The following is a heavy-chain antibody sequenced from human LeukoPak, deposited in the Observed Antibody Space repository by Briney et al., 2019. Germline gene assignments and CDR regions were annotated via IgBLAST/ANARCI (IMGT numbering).Heavy chain of an antibody. Sequence: ASVKVSCKASGYTFTDYYMHWVRQAPGQGLEWMGWINPNSGGTNYAQKFQDRVTMTRDTSISTAYMELSRLRSDDTAVYYCARADYYDSSGPREETDYWGQGTLVTVSS. CDR1: GYTFTDYY. CDR3: ARADYYDSSGPREETDY. D-gene: IGHD3-22*01. J-gene: IGHJ4*02. V-gene: IGHV1-2*02. CDR2: INPNSGGT.